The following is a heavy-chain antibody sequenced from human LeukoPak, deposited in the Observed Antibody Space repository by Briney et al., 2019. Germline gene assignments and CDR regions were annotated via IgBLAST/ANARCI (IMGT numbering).Heavy chain of an antibody. D-gene: IGHD2-15*01. J-gene: IGHJ4*02. CDR3: AREYCSGGICYAYFDY. CDR1: GYTFTSYG. Sequence: ASVKVSCKASGYTFTSYGISWVRQAPGQGLEWMGWISAYNGNTNYAQKLQGRVTMTTDTSTSTAYMELRSLRSDDTAVYYCAREYCSGGICYAYFDYWGQGTLVTVSS. CDR2: ISAYNGNT. V-gene: IGHV1-18*01.